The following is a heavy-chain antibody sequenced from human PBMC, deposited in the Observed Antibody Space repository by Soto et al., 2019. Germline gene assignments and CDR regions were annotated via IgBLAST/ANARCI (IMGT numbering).Heavy chain of an antibody. V-gene: IGHV6-1*01. CDR3: SRGHCQVRSGSSPAFTSCALGYF. D-gene: IGHD1-7*01. CDR1: GVRVYRNRAA. Sequence: PSQTLSLTCAISGVRVYRNRAACAWTRQSISRGLEWLGRTYYRSNRYNDYAVSVKSRITINPDTSKNHLARKLNSVAPEDTAIYYYSRGHCQVRSGSSPAFTSCALGYF. J-gene: IGHJ1*01. CDR2: TYYRSNRYN.